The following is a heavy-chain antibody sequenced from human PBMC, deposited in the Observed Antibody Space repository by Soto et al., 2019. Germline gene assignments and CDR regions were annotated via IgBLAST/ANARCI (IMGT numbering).Heavy chain of an antibody. J-gene: IGHJ5*02. CDR3: AKGGVRGVISFDP. CDR1: GFTFSGFA. V-gene: IGHV3-23*01. CDR2: IISGGGSS. D-gene: IGHD3-10*01. Sequence: LRLSFTASGFTFSGFAMSWVRQTPGKKLEWVSAIISGGGSSYYADSVKGRFTISRDNSKNTLYLQMNSLRVEDTAVYYCAKGGVRGVISFDPWGQGTLVTVSS.